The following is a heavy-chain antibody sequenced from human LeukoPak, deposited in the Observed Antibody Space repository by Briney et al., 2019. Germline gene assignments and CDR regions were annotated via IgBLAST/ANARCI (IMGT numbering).Heavy chain of an antibody. Sequence: GGSLRLSCAASGFSFNSDWMDWVRQAPGKGLEWVANIKHDESEKNYLDSVKGRFTISRDNAQNSLYPQMNGLRVEDTAVYYCTRRLDDWGQGTLVTVPS. J-gene: IGHJ4*02. V-gene: IGHV3-7*01. D-gene: IGHD3-16*01. CDR2: IKHDESEK. CDR3: TRRLDD. CDR1: GFSFNSDW.